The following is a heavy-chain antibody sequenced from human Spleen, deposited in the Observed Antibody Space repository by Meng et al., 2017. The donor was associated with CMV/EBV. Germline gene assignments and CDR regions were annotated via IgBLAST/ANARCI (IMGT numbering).Heavy chain of an antibody. CDR3: AILIIAAADNFDY. Sequence: ATGVTFSNCAFHWVRQAPGKGLEWVAIISYDGSIKYYADSVKGRFTISRDNSKNTLFLQMNSLRAEDTAVYYCAILIIAAADNFDYWGQGTLVTVSS. J-gene: IGHJ4*02. D-gene: IGHD6-13*01. CDR1: GVTFSNCA. V-gene: IGHV3-30*04. CDR2: ISYDGSIK.